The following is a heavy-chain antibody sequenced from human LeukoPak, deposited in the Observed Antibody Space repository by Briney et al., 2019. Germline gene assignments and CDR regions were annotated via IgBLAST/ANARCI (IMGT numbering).Heavy chain of an antibody. J-gene: IGHJ4*02. Sequence: SVKVSCKASGGTFSSYAISWVRQAPGQGLEWMGGIIPIFGTANYAQKFQGRVTITADESTSTAYMELNSLRSEDTAVYYCARGYSSSWDPYYYFDYWGQGTLVTVSS. CDR1: GGTFSSYA. D-gene: IGHD6-13*01. CDR3: ARGYSSSWDPYYYFDY. V-gene: IGHV1-69*01. CDR2: IIPIFGTA.